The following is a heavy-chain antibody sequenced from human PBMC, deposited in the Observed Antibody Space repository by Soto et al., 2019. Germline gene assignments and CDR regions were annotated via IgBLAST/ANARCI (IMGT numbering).Heavy chain of an antibody. Sequence: QVQLVQSGAEVKKPGASVKVSCKASGYTFTSYGISWVRQAPGQGLEWMGWISAYNGNTNYAQKLQGSVTKTTDTSTIPAHMEPRSLRSDDTAVYSRARDTGFRSDYWGQGTLVTVSS. J-gene: IGHJ4*02. V-gene: IGHV1-18*01. CDR1: GYTFTSYG. D-gene: IGHD2-8*02. CDR3: ARDTGFRSDY. CDR2: ISAYNGNT.